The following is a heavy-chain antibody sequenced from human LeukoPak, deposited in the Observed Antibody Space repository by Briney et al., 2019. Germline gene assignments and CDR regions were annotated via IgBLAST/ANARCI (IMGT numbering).Heavy chain of an antibody. CDR3: ARGSDSSSWADYSYGMDV. V-gene: IGHV4-59*12. CDR2: IYYSGST. Sequence: PSETLSLTCTVSGGSISSYYWSWIRQPPGKGLEWIGYIYYSGSTNYNPSLKSRVTISLDTSKNQFSLKLSSVTAADTAVYYCARGSDSSSWADYSYGMDVWGQGTTVTVSS. D-gene: IGHD6-13*01. J-gene: IGHJ6*02. CDR1: GGSISSYY.